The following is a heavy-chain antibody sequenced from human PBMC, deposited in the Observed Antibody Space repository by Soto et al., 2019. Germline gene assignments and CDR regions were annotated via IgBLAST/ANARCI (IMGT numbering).Heavy chain of an antibody. Sequence: QVRLVQSGAEVKKPGASVKVSCKASGYSFTSHGITWVRQAPGQGLEWMGWISANSGDTNYAHKLQGRVTVTTDTSTSTAYLELRSLRSEDTAVYYCARMVRGSNIDYDHCVDVWGKGTTVTVSS. J-gene: IGHJ6*03. CDR2: ISANSGDT. CDR3: ARMVRGSNIDYDHCVDV. D-gene: IGHD3-10*01. V-gene: IGHV1-18*01. CDR1: GYSFTSHG.